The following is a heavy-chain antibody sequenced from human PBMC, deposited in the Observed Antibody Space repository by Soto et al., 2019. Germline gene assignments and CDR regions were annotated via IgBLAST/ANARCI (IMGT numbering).Heavy chain of an antibody. D-gene: IGHD5-12*01. V-gene: IGHV1-3*01. J-gene: IGHJ4*02. CDR3: VREVATMIDY. CDR1: GYTFSSCT. CDR2: INGGNGNT. Sequence: QVQLVQSGAEVKKPGASVKVSCKASGYTFSSCTMHWVRQAPGQRLEWMGWINGGNGNTKYSQKFQDRVTITRDTSASTAYMELSSLRSEDTAVYYCVREVATMIDYWGQGTLVTVSS.